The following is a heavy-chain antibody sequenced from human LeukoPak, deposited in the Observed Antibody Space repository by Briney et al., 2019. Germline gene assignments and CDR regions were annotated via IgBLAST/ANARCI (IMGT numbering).Heavy chain of an antibody. D-gene: IGHD3-3*01. CDR1: GYSISSGYY. Sequence: SETLSLTCAVSGYSISSGYYWGWIRQPPGKGLEWIGSIYHSGSTYYNPSLKSRVTISVDTSKNQFSLELSSVTAADTAVYYCASPVFLGYWGQGTLVTVSS. CDR2: IYHSGST. CDR3: ASPVFLGY. V-gene: IGHV4-38-2*01. J-gene: IGHJ4*02.